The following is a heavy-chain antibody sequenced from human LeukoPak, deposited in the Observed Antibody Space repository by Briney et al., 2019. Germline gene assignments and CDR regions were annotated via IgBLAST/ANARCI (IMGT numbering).Heavy chain of an antibody. CDR1: GFTFSTYN. CDR2: ISSTGNSI. CDR3: ARDQSYYCSRTRCSYGLITARPET. Sequence: GGSLRLSCAASGFTFSTYNLNWFRQAPGKRLEWVSYISSTGNSIYYADSVKGRFTISRDNGKNALYLQMNSLRAEDTAVYYCARDQSYYCSRTRCSYGLITARPETWGQGTLVTVSS. J-gene: IGHJ5*02. D-gene: IGHD2-2*01. V-gene: IGHV3-48*01.